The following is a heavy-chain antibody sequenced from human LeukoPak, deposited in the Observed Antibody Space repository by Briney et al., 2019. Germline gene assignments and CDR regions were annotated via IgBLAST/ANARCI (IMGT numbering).Heavy chain of an antibody. Sequence: ASVKVSCKASGYTFTGYYMHWVRQAPGQGLEWMGWINPNSGGTNYAQKFQGRVTMTRDTSTSTVYMELSSLRSEDTAVYYCASPGSYGGGYWGQGTLVTVSS. J-gene: IGHJ4*02. CDR1: GYTFTGYY. CDR3: ASPGSYGGGY. D-gene: IGHD1-26*01. CDR2: INPNSGGT. V-gene: IGHV1-2*02.